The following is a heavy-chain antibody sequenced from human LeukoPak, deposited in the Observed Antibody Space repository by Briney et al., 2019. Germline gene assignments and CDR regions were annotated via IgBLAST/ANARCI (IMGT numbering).Heavy chain of an antibody. V-gene: IGHV4-39*01. CDR2: ICYSGST. CDR3: ARTENYIPEARFDP. CDR1: GGSISSSSYC. Sequence: SETLSLTCTVSGGSISSSSYCWGWIRQPPGKGLEWIGSICYSGSTFYNPSLKSRVTLSVDTSKNQFSLKLSSVPAADTAVYYCARTENYIPEARFDPWGQGTLVTVSS. D-gene: IGHD5-24*01. J-gene: IGHJ5*02.